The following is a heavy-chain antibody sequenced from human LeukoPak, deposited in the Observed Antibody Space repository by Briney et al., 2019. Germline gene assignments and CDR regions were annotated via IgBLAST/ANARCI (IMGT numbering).Heavy chain of an antibody. J-gene: IGHJ4*02. D-gene: IGHD1-7*01. Sequence: GGSLRLSCAASGFAFSSYGMSWVRQAPGKGLEWVSGTNRRGDITGYADFVKGRFTISKDNAKNFLYLQMNSLRVEGTALYHCGGKGLGGELGGFDSWGQGPLVTVSS. CDR1: GFAFSSYG. CDR2: TNRRGDIT. V-gene: IGHV3-20*01. CDR3: GGKGLGGELGGFDS.